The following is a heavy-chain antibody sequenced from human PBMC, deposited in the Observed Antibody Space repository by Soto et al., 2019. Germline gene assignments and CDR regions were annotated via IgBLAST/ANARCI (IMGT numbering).Heavy chain of an antibody. CDR1: GYTFTGYY. J-gene: IGHJ5*02. CDR3: ARGGSNWFDP. V-gene: IGHV1-2*04. D-gene: IGHD1-26*01. Sequence: QVQLVQSGAEVKKPGASVKVSCKASGYTFTGYYMHWVRQAPGQGLEWMGWINPNSGGTNYAQKLQVWVTRTSDSSISTAYMELSRLRSDDTAVKSCARGGSNWFDPWGQGTLVTVSS. CDR2: INPNSGGT.